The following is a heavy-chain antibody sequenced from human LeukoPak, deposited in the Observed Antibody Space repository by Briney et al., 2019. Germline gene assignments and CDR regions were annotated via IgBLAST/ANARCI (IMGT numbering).Heavy chain of an antibody. CDR3: ARPSLDY. CDR1: RFSFKNSW. Sequence: GGSLRLSCAASRFSFKNSWVTWVRQAPGKGLEWVGRIRITTDGATTHYAAPVKDRFTISGDDSKTTVFLQMNNLRPEDTAVYYCARPSLDYWGQGAQVTVSS. J-gene: IGHJ4*02. V-gene: IGHV3-15*01. CDR2: IRITTDGATT.